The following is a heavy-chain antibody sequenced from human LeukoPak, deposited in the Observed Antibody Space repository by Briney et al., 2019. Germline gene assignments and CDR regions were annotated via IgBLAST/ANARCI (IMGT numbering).Heavy chain of an antibody. V-gene: IGHV3-23*01. CDR1: GFTFNNYA. D-gene: IGHD3-22*01. CDR3: AKVWGDYYDSSGYYYFDY. J-gene: IGHJ4*02. Sequence: GGSLRLSCVVSGFTFNNYAMSWVRQAPGKGLEWVSAISAGGGSTNYADSVKGRFTISRDNSKNTLYLQMNSLRAEDTAVYYCAKVWGDYYDSSGYYYFDYWGQGTLVTVSS. CDR2: ISAGGGST.